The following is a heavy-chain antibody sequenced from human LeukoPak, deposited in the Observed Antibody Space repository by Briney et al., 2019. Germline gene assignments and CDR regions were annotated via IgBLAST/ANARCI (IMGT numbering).Heavy chain of an antibody. CDR2: IYHSGST. CDR3: ARSPSSYSSSWYAWFDP. Sequence: PSQTLSLTCTVSGGSISSGGYYWSWIRQPPGKGLEWIGYIYHSGSTYYNPSLKSRVTISVDRSKNQFSLKLSSVTAADTAVYYCARSPSSYSSSWYAWFDPWGQGTLVTVSS. CDR1: GGSISSGGYY. D-gene: IGHD6-13*01. J-gene: IGHJ5*02. V-gene: IGHV4-30-2*01.